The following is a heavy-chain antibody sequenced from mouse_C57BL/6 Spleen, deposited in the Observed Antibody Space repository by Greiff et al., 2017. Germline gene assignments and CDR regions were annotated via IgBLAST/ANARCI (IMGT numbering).Heavy chain of an antibody. J-gene: IGHJ3*01. Sequence: QVQLQQPGAELVRPGSSVKLSCKASGYTFTSYWMHWVKQRPIQGLEWIGNIDPSDSETHYNQKFKDKATLTVDKASSTAYMQLSSLTSEDSAVSYCARDYDYDAWFAYWGQGTLVTVSA. CDR1: GYTFTSYW. CDR2: IDPSDSET. CDR3: ARDYDYDAWFAY. V-gene: IGHV1-52*01. D-gene: IGHD2-4*01.